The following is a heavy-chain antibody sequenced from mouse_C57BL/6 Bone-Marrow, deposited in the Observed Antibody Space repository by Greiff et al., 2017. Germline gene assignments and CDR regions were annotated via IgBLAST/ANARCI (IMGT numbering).Heavy chain of an antibody. CDR2: IDPSDSYT. Sequence: QVQLQQPGAELVKPGASVKLSCKASGYTFTSYWMQWVKQRPGQGLEWIGEIDPSDSYTNYNQKFKGKATLTVDKSSSTAYMQLSSLTSEDSAVYYCASDGYYDYWGQGTTLTVSS. V-gene: IGHV1-50*01. CDR1: GYTFTSYW. D-gene: IGHD2-3*01. J-gene: IGHJ2*01. CDR3: ASDGYYDY.